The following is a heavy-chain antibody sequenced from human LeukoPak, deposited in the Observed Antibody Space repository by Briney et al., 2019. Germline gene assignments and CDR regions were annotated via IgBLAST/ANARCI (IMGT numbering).Heavy chain of an antibody. CDR2: IIPIFGTA. J-gene: IGHJ4*02. Sequence: ASVKVSCKASGGTFSSYAISWVRQAPGQGLEWMGGIIPIFGTANYAQKFQGRVTITADESTSTAYMELSSLRSEDTAVYYCARDQQWLDPARHGFDYWGQGTLVTVSS. CDR3: ARDQQWLDPARHGFDY. D-gene: IGHD6-19*01. V-gene: IGHV1-69*01. CDR1: GGTFSSYA.